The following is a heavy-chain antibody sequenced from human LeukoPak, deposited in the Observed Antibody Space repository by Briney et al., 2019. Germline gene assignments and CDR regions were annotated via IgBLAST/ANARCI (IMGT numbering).Heavy chain of an antibody. CDR2: ISGSGGST. Sequence: GGSLRLSCAASGFTFSSYAMSWVRQAPGKGLEWVSAISGSGGSTYYADSVKGRFTISRDNSKNTLYLQMNSLRAEDTAVYYCARSGKLYYYYGMDVWGQGTTVTVSS. D-gene: IGHD3-3*01. J-gene: IGHJ6*02. CDR3: ARSGKLYYYYGMDV. V-gene: IGHV3-23*01. CDR1: GFTFSSYA.